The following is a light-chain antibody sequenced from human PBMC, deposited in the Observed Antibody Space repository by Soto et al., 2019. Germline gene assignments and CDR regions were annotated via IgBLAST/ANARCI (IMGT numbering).Light chain of an antibody. CDR1: QGIIDY. Sequence: DIPMTQSPSSLSASVGDTVTITCRASQGIIDYLAWYQQRPGKVPKLLIYAASTLQTGVPSRFSGSGAGTDFTLTISSLQPEDVATYYCQKYYTAPQTFGQGTRVEIK. CDR2: AAS. V-gene: IGKV1-27*01. J-gene: IGKJ1*01. CDR3: QKYYTAPQT.